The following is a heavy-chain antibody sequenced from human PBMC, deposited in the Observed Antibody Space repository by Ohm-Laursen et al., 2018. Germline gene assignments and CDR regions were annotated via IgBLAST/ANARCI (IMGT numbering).Heavy chain of an antibody. Sequence: ASEKVSCKASGYTFTSYGISWVRQAPGQGLEWMGWINPYDGDTKYAQKLQGRVTMTTDTSTSTAYMELRSLRSDDTAVYYCARAAVAAPTPYYYGMDVWGQGTTVTVSS. CDR1: GYTFTSYG. V-gene: IGHV1-18*01. CDR3: ARAAVAAPTPYYYGMDV. CDR2: INPYDGDT. J-gene: IGHJ6*02. D-gene: IGHD6-19*01.